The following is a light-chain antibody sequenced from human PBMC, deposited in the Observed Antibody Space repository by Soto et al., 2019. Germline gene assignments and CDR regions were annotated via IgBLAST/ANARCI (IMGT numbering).Light chain of an antibody. CDR1: QSISNGF. V-gene: IGKV3-20*01. Sequence: EVVLPQSPGTLSLSPGERATLSCRASQSISNGFLAWYQQKPGQAPRLLIYGASSRATGIPDRFSGSGSGTDFTLTINRLEPEDSAVYYCQLLTFGGGTKVEIK. CDR2: GAS. J-gene: IGKJ4*01. CDR3: QLLT.